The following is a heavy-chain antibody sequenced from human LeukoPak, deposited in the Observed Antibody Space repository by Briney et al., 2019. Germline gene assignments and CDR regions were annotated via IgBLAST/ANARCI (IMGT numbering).Heavy chain of an antibody. CDR1: GFTFDDYA. CDR2: ISWNSGSI. Sequence: GRSLRLSCAASGFTFDDYAMHWVRQAPGKGLEWVSGISWNSGSIGYADSVKGRFTISRDNAKNSLYLQMNSLRAEDTALYYCAKGGLIVGAPFDYWGQGTLVTVSS. J-gene: IGHJ4*02. D-gene: IGHD1-26*01. V-gene: IGHV3-9*01. CDR3: AKGGLIVGAPFDY.